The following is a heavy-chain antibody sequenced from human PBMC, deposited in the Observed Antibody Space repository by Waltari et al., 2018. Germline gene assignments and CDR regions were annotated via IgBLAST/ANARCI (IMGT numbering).Heavy chain of an antibody. J-gene: IGHJ3*02. D-gene: IGHD5-18*01. CDR3: ARGRWYTAMVGGRAFDI. V-gene: IGHV4-34*01. CDR1: GGSFSGYY. CDR2: INHSGST. Sequence: QVQLQQWGAGLLKPSETLSLTCAVYGGSFSGYYWSWIRQPPGKGLEWIGEINHSGSTNYNPSLKSRVTISVDTSKNQFSLKLSSVTAADTAVYYCARGRWYTAMVGGRAFDIWGQGTMVTVSS.